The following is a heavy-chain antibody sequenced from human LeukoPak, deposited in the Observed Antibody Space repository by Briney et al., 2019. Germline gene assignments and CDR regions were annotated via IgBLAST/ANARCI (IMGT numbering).Heavy chain of an antibody. D-gene: IGHD3-10*01. J-gene: IGHJ4*02. CDR2: ISSSGSTI. V-gene: IGHV3-11*01. Sequence: GGSLRLSCAASGFTFSDYYMSWIRQAPGKGLEWVSYISSSGSTIYYADSVEGRFTISRDNAKNSLYLQMNSLRAEDTAVYYCARREGSGSYYYFDYWGQGTLVTVSS. CDR3: ARREGSGSYYYFDY. CDR1: GFTFSDYY.